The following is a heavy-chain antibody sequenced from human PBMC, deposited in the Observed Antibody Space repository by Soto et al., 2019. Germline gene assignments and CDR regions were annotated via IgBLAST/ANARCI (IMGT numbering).Heavy chain of an antibody. V-gene: IGHV3-33*01. CDR3: ARAEHDSQKGDYYYYYMDV. J-gene: IGHJ6*03. CDR1: GFTFSSYG. D-gene: IGHD2-15*01. Sequence: GGSLRLSCAASGFTFSSYGMHWVRQAPGKGLEWVAVIWYDGSNKYYADSVKGRFTISRDNSKNTLYLQMNSLRAEDTAVYYCARAEHDSQKGDYYYYYMDVWGKGTTVTVSS. CDR2: IWYDGSNK.